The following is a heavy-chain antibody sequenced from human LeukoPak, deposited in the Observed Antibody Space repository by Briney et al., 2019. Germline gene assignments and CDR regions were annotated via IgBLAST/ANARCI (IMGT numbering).Heavy chain of an antibody. D-gene: IGHD3-9*01. V-gene: IGHV1-2*02. J-gene: IGHJ4*02. Sequence: VSCKAXGYTFTXXYMHWVRQAPGQGLEWMGWINPNSGGTNYAQKFQGRVTMTRDTSISTAYMELSRLRSDDTAVYYCARDLVMATPLGYYDILTGYQFDYWGQGTLVTVSS. CDR3: ARDLVMATPLGYYDILTGYQFDY. CDR1: GYTFTXXY. CDR2: INPNSGGT.